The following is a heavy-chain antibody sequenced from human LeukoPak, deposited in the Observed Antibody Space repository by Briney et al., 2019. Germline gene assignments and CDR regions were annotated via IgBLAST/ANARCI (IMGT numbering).Heavy chain of an antibody. J-gene: IGHJ5*02. CDR3: ARASGSYSLSWFDP. CDR2: IYTSGNT. Sequence: SETLSLTCTVSGGSISSYYWSWIRQPAGKGLEWIGRIYTSGNTNYNPSLKSRVTISVDTSKNQFSLKLSSVTAADTAVYYCARASGSYSLSWFDPWGQGTLVTVSS. V-gene: IGHV4-4*07. CDR1: GGSISSYY. D-gene: IGHD1-26*01.